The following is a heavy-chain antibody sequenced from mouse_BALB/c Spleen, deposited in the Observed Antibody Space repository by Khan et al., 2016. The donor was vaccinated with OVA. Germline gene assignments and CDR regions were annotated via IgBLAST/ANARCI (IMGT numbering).Heavy chain of an antibody. D-gene: IGHD3-3*01. CDR3: AGGRTY. J-gene: IGHJ3*01. V-gene: IGHV3-2*02. CDR1: GYSITSDYA. CDR2: ITYSGST. Sequence: EVQLQESGPGLVKPSQSLSLTCTVTGYSITSDYAWNWIRQFPGNKLGWMGYITYSGSTSYTPSLKSRISITRDTSKNQFFLQLNSVTTDDTATYYCAGGRTYWGQGTLVTVSA.